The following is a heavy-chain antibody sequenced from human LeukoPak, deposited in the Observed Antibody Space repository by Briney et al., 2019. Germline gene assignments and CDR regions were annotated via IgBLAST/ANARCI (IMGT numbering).Heavy chain of an antibody. J-gene: IGHJ4*02. CDR1: GFTFSSYA. Sequence: GGSLRLSCSASGFTFSSYAMHWVRQAPGKGLEYVSAISSNGGSTYYADSVKGRFTISRDNSKNTLYLQMSSLRAEDTAVYYCVKELVLTGSKGGHDYWGQGTLVTVSS. D-gene: IGHD1-20*01. CDR3: VKELVLTGSKGGHDY. CDR2: ISSNGGST. V-gene: IGHV3-64D*09.